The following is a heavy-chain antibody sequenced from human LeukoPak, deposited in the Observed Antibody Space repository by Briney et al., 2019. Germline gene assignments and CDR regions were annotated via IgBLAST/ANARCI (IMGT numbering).Heavy chain of an antibody. V-gene: IGHV1-2*02. CDR3: ARDQVTGTTVAYYYYGMDV. D-gene: IGHD1-7*01. CDR2: INPNSGGT. Sequence: ASVKVSCKASGYTFTGYYMHWVRQAPGQGLEWMGWINPNSGGTNYAQKFQGRVTMTRDTSTSTAYMELSRLRSDDTAVYYCARDQVTGTTVAYYYYGMDVWGLGTTVTVSS. CDR1: GYTFTGYY. J-gene: IGHJ6*02.